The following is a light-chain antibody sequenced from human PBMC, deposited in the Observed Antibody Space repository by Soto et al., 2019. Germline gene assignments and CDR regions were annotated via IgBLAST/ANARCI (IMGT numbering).Light chain of an antibody. V-gene: IGLV2-11*01. J-gene: IGLJ2*01. Sequence: QSALTQPRSVSGSPGQSVAISCTGTSSDVGFSNYVSWYQQHPGKAPKLMIYDVTARPSGVPDRFSGSRSANTASLTISGLQAEDEADYYCCSSAGSNTYVVFGGGTKLTVL. CDR1: SSDVGFSNY. CDR3: CSSAGSNTYVV. CDR2: DVT.